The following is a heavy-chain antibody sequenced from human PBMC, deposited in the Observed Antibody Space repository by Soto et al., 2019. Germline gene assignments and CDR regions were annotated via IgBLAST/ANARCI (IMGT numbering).Heavy chain of an antibody. CDR1: GGSFSGYY. V-gene: IGHV4-34*01. J-gene: IGHJ6*02. CDR2: INHSGST. CDR3: ATLYSSSWWDYYYGMDV. D-gene: IGHD6-13*01. Sequence: SLTRAVSGGSFSGYYWSWIRQHPGKGLEWIGEINHSGSTNYNPSLKSRVTISVDTSKNQFSLKLSSVTAADTAVYYCATLYSSSWWDYYYGMDVWGQGTTVTVSS.